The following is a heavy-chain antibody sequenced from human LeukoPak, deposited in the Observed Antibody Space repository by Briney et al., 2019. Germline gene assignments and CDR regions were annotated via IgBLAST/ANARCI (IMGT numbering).Heavy chain of an antibody. CDR1: GGSISSYY. J-gene: IGHJ4*02. CDR2: IYYSGST. CDR3: ARYGSATIARFDY. D-gene: IGHD5-24*01. Sequence: SETLSLTCTVSGGSISSYYWSWIRQPAGKGLEWIGYIYYSGSTIYNPSLKSRVTISVDTSKNQFSLNLTSVTAADTAVYYCARYGSATIARFDYWGQGTLVTVSS. V-gene: IGHV4-59*08.